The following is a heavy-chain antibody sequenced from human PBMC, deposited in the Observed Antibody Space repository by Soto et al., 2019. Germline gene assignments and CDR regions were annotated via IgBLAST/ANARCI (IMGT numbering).Heavy chain of an antibody. V-gene: IGHV1-2*02. CDR1: GYILSANY. D-gene: IGHD3-10*01. CDR2: INPHSGAT. CDR3: VRAHALGFSNWFDP. Sequence: ASVKVSCKASGYILSANYIHWARQAPGQGLEWLGWINPHSGATNYAQKFLGRVTMSADTSASTAYMDLARLKSDDTAVYSCVRAHALGFSNWFDPWGRGTLVTVSS. J-gene: IGHJ5*02.